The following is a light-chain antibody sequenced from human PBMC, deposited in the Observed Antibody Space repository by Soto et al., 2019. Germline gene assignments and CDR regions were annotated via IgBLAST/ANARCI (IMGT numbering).Light chain of an antibody. CDR1: QSVSSN. CDR3: QQYNTWPVE. CDR2: GAS. V-gene: IGKV3-15*01. J-gene: IGKJ1*01. Sequence: EIVMTQSPATLSVSPGERATLSCRASQSVSSNLAWYQQKPGQAPRLLIYGASTRATGIPARNSGSGSGTEFTLSISRLQYEDFTVYYWQQYNTWPVEFGKGTKGEIK.